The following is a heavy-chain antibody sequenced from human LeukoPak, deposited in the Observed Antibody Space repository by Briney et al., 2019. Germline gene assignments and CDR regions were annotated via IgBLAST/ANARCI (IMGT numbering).Heavy chain of an antibody. Sequence: PGGSLRLSCAASGFTFSGYAMSWVRQAPGKGLEWVSVISGSGGSTYYADSVKGRFTISRDNSKNTLYLQMNSLRAEDTAVYYCAKDLLEVGYSYGLDYWGQGTLVTVSS. V-gene: IGHV3-23*01. CDR3: AKDLLEVGYSYGLDY. CDR2: ISGSGGST. D-gene: IGHD5-18*01. J-gene: IGHJ4*02. CDR1: GFTFSGYA.